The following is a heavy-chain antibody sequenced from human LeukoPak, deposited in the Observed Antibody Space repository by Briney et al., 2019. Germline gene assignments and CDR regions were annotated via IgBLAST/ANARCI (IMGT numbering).Heavy chain of an antibody. V-gene: IGHV3-23*01. CDR1: EFTFSSYA. CDR2: ISVSGGST. J-gene: IGHJ4*02. CDR3: ARLIAARGGYYFDY. D-gene: IGHD6-6*01. Sequence: GGSLRLSCEASEFTFSSYAISWVRQAPGKGLEWVSSISVSGGSTYYADSVKGRFTISRDNSKNTLYLQMNSLRAEDTAVYYCARLIAARGGYYFDYWGQGTLVTVSS.